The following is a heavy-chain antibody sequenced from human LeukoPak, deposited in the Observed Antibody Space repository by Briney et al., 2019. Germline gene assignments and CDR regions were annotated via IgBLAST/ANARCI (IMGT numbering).Heavy chain of an antibody. CDR1: AFTFRTYS. CDR3: ARGSDFVWGSYRPYFDY. V-gene: IGHV3-21*01. D-gene: IGHD3-16*02. CDR2: ISGSTSYI. J-gene: IGHJ4*02. Sequence: PGGSLRLSCVASAFTFRTYSMHWVRQAPGKGLEWVSSISGSTSYIYYADSVRGRFTISRDNAKNSLYLQMSSLRPEDTAVYYCARGSDFVWGSYRPYFDYWGQGTLVTVSS.